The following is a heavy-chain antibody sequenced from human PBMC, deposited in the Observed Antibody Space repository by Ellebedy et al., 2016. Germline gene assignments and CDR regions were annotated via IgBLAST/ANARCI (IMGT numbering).Heavy chain of an antibody. Sequence: SETLSLXCAVYGGSFSGYYWSWIRQPPGKGLEWIGEINHSGSTNYNPSLKSRVTISVDTSKNQFSLKLSSVTAADTAVYYCARHDSSGYYLDYWGQGTLVTVSS. V-gene: IGHV4-34*01. J-gene: IGHJ4*02. CDR2: INHSGST. CDR1: GGSFSGYY. D-gene: IGHD3-22*01. CDR3: ARHDSSGYYLDY.